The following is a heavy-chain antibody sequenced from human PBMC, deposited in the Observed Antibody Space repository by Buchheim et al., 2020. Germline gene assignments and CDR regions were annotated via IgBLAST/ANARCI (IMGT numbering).Heavy chain of an antibody. CDR3: ARDFPQVCSSTSCFWGGPHYYYGMDV. CDR2: IIPIFGTA. CDR1: GYTFTGYY. D-gene: IGHD2-2*01. V-gene: IGHV1-69*06. Sequence: QVQLVQSGAEVKKPGASVKVSCKASGYTFTGYYMHWVRQAPGQGLEWMGGIIPIFGTANYAQKFQGRVTITADKSTSTAYMELSSLRSEDTAVYYCARDFPQVCSSTSCFWGGPHYYYGMDVWGQGTT. J-gene: IGHJ6*02.